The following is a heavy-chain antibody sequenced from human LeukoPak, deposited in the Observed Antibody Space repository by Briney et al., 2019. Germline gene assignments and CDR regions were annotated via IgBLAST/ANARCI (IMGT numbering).Heavy chain of an antibody. CDR3: ASISGADWFDP. D-gene: IGHD6-19*01. J-gene: IGHJ5*02. V-gene: IGHV3-48*03. Sequence: PGGSLRLSCAAYGFTFSSYEMNWVRQAPGKGLEWVSYIDRSGSSSVYYAESVKGRFTISRDNLQNTLYLQMSSVRAEDTAIYYCASISGADWFDPWGQGTLVSVSS. CDR1: GFTFSSYE. CDR2: IDRSGSSSV.